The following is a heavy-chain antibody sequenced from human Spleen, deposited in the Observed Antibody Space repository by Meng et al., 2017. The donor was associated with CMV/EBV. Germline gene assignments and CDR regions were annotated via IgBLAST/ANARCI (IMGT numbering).Heavy chain of an antibody. CDR1: GGSFSGYY. D-gene: IGHD3-10*01. V-gene: IGHV4-34*01. Sequence: VPLQPWGAGLLKPSETLSPTCAVYGGSFSGYYWSWIRQPPGKGLEWIGEINHSGSTNYNPSLKSRVTISVDTSKNQFSLKLSSVTAADTAVYYCASVPIYYGSGSDDYWGQGTLVTVSS. CDR2: INHSGST. J-gene: IGHJ4*02. CDR3: ASVPIYYGSGSDDY.